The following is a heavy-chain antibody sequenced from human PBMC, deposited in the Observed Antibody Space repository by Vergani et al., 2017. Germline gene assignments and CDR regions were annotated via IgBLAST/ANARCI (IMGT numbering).Heavy chain of an antibody. CDR3: AGAPHKTKIATPTYFDS. D-gene: IGHD5-24*01. Sequence: QVQLQQWGAGLLKPSETLSLTCAVYGGSFSGYYWSWIRQPPGKGLEWIGEINHSGSTNYNPSLKSRVTISVDTSKNQFSLKLSSVTAADTAVYYCAGAPHKTKIATPTYFDSWSQGTWSPSPQ. CDR2: INHSGST. J-gene: IGHJ4*02. V-gene: IGHV4-34*01. CDR1: GGSFSGYY.